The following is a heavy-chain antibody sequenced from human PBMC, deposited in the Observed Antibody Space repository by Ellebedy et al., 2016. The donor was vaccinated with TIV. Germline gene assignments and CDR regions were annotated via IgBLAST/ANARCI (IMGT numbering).Heavy chain of an antibody. CDR2: MSYDGSNK. CDR3: AKDGEADSIGYPTPDY. Sequence: GESLKISXAASGFSFKTYGMHWVRQSPGKGLEWVALMSYDGSNKYYRDSVRGRFTISRDNSKNTLYLQMNSLRTEDTAVYYFAKDGEADSIGYPTPDYWGQGTLVTVSS. V-gene: IGHV3-30*18. CDR1: GFSFKTYG. D-gene: IGHD3-22*01. J-gene: IGHJ4*02.